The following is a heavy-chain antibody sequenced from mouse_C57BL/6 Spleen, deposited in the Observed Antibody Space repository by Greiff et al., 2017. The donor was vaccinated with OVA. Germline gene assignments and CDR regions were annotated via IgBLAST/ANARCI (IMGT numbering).Heavy chain of an antibody. D-gene: IGHD1-1*01. CDR1: GYTFTSYW. V-gene: IGHV1-52*01. Sequence: VQLQQPGAELVRPGSSVKLSCKASGYTFTSYWMHWVKQRPIQGLEWIGNIDPSDSETHYNQKFKDKATLTVDKSSSTAYMQINGLTSEDTAVYYCARRGVVDDWYFDVWGTGTTVTVSS. CDR3: ARRGVVDDWYFDV. J-gene: IGHJ1*03. CDR2: IDPSDSET.